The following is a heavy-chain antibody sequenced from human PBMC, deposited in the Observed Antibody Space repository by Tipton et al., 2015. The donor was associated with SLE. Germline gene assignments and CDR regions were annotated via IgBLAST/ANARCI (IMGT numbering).Heavy chain of an antibody. V-gene: IGHV3-23*01. CDR1: GFTFSSYA. D-gene: IGHD6-19*01. CDR3: AKGGQWRTGEGIWDY. Sequence: SLRLSCAASGFTFSSYAMSWVRQAPGKGLEWVSAISGSGGSTYYADSVKGRFTISRDNSKNTLYLQMNSLRAEDTAVYYCAKGGQWRTGEGIWDYWGQGPLVAVSS. CDR2: ISGSGGST. J-gene: IGHJ4*02.